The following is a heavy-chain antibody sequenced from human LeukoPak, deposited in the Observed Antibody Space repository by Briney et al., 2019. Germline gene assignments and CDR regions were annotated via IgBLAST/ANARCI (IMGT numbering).Heavy chain of an antibody. Sequence: TSETLSLTCTVSGGSISSYYWSWIRQPPGKGLEWIGYIYYSGSTNYNPSLKSRVTISVDTSKNQFSLKLSSVTAADTAVYFCARGVSLGLNSYGFCNYWGQGTLVTVSS. CDR2: IYYSGST. V-gene: IGHV4-59*12. CDR3: ARGVSLGLNSYGFCNY. CDR1: GGSISSYY. D-gene: IGHD5-18*01. J-gene: IGHJ4*02.